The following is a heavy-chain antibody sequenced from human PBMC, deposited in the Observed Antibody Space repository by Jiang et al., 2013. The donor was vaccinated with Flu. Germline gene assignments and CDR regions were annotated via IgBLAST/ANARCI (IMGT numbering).Heavy chain of an antibody. CDR2: INHSGST. V-gene: IGHV4-34*01. D-gene: IGHD1-26*01. CDR3: ARGDLVGATAYDAFDI. CDR1: GGSFSGYY. Sequence: VLLKPSETLSLTCAVYGGSFSGYYWSWIRQPPGKGLEWIGEINHSGSTNYNPSLKSRVTISVDTSKNQFSLKLSSVTAADTAVYYCARGDLVGATAYDAFDIWGQGTMVTVSS. J-gene: IGHJ3*02.